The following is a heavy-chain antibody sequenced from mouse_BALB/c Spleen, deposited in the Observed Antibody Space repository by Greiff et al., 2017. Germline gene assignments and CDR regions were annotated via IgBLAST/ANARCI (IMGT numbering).Heavy chain of an antibody. V-gene: IGHV5-17*02. Sequence: EVKLVESGGGLVQPGGSRKLSCAASGFTFSSFGMHWVRQAPEKGLEWVAYISSGSSTIYYADTVKGRFTISRDNPKNTLFLQMTSLRSEDTAMYYCARGYSFDYWGQGTTLTVSS. J-gene: IGHJ2*01. CDR3: ARGYSFDY. CDR2: ISSGSSTI. CDR1: GFTFSSFG.